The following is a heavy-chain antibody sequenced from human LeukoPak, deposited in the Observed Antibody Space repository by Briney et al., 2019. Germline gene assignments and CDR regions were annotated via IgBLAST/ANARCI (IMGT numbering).Heavy chain of an antibody. CDR3: DRGIVLWFGEERSDAFDI. Sequence: PSQTLSLTCAVSGGSISSGGYSWSWIRQPPGKGLEWIGYIYHSGSTYYNPSLKSRATISVDRSKNQFSLKLSSVTAADTAVYYCDRGIVLWFGEERSDAFDIWGQGTMVTVSS. J-gene: IGHJ3*02. CDR2: IYHSGST. V-gene: IGHV4-30-2*01. CDR1: GGSISSGGYS. D-gene: IGHD3-10*01.